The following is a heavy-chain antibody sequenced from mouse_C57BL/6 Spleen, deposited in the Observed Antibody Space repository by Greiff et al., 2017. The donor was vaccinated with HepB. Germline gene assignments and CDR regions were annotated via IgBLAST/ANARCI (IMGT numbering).Heavy chain of an antibody. CDR3: ARKSRTLAWFAY. V-gene: IGHV1-61*01. Sequence: QVQLQQSGAELVRPGSSVKLSCKASGYTFTSYWMDWVKQRPGQGLEWIGNIYPSDSETHYNQKFKDKATLTVDKSSSTAYMQLSSLTSEDSAVYYCARKSRTLAWFAYWGQGTLVTVSA. CDR2: IYPSDSET. CDR1: GYTFTSYW. J-gene: IGHJ3*01.